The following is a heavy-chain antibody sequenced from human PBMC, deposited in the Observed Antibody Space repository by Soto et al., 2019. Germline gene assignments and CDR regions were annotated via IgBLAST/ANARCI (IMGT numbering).Heavy chain of an antibody. CDR3: ARGSIYYYDSSGPERG. V-gene: IGHV4-30-4*01. CDR1: GGSISSGDYY. CDR2: IYYSGST. Sequence: SETLSLTCTVSGGSISSGDYYWSWIRHPPGKGLEWIGYIYYSGSTYYNPSLKSRVTISVDTSKNQFSLKLSSVTAADTAVYYCARGSIYYYDSSGPERGWGQGTLVTVSS. J-gene: IGHJ4*02. D-gene: IGHD3-22*01.